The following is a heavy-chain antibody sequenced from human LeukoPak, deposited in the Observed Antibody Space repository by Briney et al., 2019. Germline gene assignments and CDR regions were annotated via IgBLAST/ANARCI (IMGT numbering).Heavy chain of an antibody. CDR2: MYYSGST. CDR1: GGSISTY. CDR3: ARLSAAAGSPFDH. V-gene: IGHV4-59*08. J-gene: IGHJ4*02. D-gene: IGHD6-13*01. Sequence: SETLSLTCTVSGGSISTYWSWIRQPPGKGLEWIAYMYYSGSTNSNPSLKSRVTMSVDTSKNQFSLKLSSVTAADTAVYFCARLSAAAGSPFDHWGQGTLVTVSS.